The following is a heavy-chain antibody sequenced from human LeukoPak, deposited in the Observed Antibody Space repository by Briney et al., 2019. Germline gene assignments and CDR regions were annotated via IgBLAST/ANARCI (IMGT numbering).Heavy chain of an antibody. V-gene: IGHV1-18*01. CDR2: ISAYNGNT. CDR3: ARTIAVAGTEEYFDY. Sequence: ASVKVSCKASGYTFTSYGISWVRQAPGQGLEWMGWISAYNGNTNYAQKLQGRVTMTTDTSTSTAYMELRSLRSDDTAVYYCARTIAVAGTEEYFDYWGQGTLVTVSS. D-gene: IGHD6-19*01. CDR1: GYTFTSYG. J-gene: IGHJ4*02.